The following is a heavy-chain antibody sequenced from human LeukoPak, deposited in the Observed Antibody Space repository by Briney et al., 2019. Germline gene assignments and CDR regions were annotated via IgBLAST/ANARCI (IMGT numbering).Heavy chain of an antibody. V-gene: IGHV3-7*01. CDR2: IKGDKSAR. D-gene: IGHD1-26*01. J-gene: IGHJ4*02. CDR3: ARDVGGSLDY. CDR1: GFTFSTYW. Sequence: GGSLRLSCAASGFTFSTYWMAWVRQAPRKGLEWVANIKGDKSARHQADSVKGRFTISRDNTQNSVYLQMSSLRGEDTAVYYCARDVGGSLDYWGQGTLVTVSS.